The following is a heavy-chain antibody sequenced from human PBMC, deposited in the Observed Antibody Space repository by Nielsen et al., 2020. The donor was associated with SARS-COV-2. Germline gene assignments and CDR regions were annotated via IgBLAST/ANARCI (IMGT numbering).Heavy chain of an antibody. Sequence: GESLKISCAASGFTFSNAWMNWVRQAPGKGLEWVGRMKGKGDGGTTDYGAPVKGRFTISRDDSKNMLYVEMNSLKTEDTAVYYCTKLQYGGFGMWGQGTMVTVSS. D-gene: IGHD3-16*01. CDR3: TKLQYGGFGM. CDR1: GFTFSNAW. J-gene: IGHJ3*02. CDR2: MKGKGDGGTT. V-gene: IGHV3-15*01.